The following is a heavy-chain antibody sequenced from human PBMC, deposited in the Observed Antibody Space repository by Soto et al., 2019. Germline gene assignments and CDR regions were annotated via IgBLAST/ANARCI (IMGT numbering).Heavy chain of an antibody. CDR3: ARAIAVVAATQDRGHNWFGP. J-gene: IGHJ5*02. Sequence: SETLSLTCAVYGGSFSGYYWSWIRQPPGKGLEWIGEINHSGSTNYNPSLKSRVTISVDTSKNQFSLKLSSVTAADTAVYYCARAIAVVAATQDRGHNWFGPWGQGTLVTVSS. V-gene: IGHV4-34*01. CDR2: INHSGST. CDR1: GGSFSGYY. D-gene: IGHD2-15*01.